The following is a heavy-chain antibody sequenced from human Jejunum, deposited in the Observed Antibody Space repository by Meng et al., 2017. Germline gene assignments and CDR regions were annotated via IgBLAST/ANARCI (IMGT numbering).Heavy chain of an antibody. J-gene: IGHJ3*02. CDR1: GFSISNEHFF. CDR3: ARAVRGYFDAYDI. V-gene: IGHV4-39*07. CDR2: IFYSGTT. D-gene: IGHD2-15*01. Sequence: SETLSLTCSVSGFSISNEHFFWVWVRPPPGLGLEWIGGIFYSGTTFNNTSLRSRISMSVDTSKNQFSLRLSSVTAADTAVYYCARAVRGYFDAYDIWGQGTMVTVSS.